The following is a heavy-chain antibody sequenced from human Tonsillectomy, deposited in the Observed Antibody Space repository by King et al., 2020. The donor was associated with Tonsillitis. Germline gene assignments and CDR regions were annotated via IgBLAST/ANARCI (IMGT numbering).Heavy chain of an antibody. V-gene: IGHV1-46*01. CDR3: ARMLGSSTYYYNYGMDV. J-gene: IGHJ6*02. CDR2: INPSGGST. D-gene: IGHD2-15*01. Sequence: VQLVESGAEVKKPGASVKVSCKTSGYPFTNYYMHWVRQAPGQGLEWMGIINPSGGSTSYAQKFQGRVTMTRDTSTSTVYMELSSLRSEDTAVYYCARMLGSSTYYYNYGMDVWGQGTTVTVSS. CDR1: GYPFTNYY.